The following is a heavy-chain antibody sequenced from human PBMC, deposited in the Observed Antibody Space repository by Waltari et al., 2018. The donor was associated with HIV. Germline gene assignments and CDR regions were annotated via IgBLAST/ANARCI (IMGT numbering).Heavy chain of an antibody. CDR3: ASGIAARDY. CDR1: GGSISSGSYY. CDR2: IYTSGST. J-gene: IGHJ4*02. D-gene: IGHD6-6*01. V-gene: IGHV4-61*02. Sequence: QVQLQESGPGLVKPSQTLSLTCTVSGGSISSGSYYWSWIRQPAGKGLEWIGRIYTSGSTNSNPSLKSRVTISVDTSKNQFSLKLSSVTAADTAVYYCASGIAARDYWGQGTLVTVSS.